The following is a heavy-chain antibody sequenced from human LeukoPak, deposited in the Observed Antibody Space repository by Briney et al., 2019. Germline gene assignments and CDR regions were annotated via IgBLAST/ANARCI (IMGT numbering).Heavy chain of an antibody. J-gene: IGHJ4*02. CDR2: ISYSGST. V-gene: IGHV4-59*01. Sequence: SETLSLTCTVSGGSINSYYWSWIRQPPGKELEWIGYISYSGSTNYNPSPKSRVTISVDTSKNQFFLKLSSVTAADTALYYCTRGNANWGQGTLVTVSS. CDR1: GGSINSYY. CDR3: TRGNAN.